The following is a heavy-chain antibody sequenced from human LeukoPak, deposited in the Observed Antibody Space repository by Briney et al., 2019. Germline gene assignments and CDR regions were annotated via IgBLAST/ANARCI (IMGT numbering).Heavy chain of an antibody. CDR1: GFTFSSYA. CDR2: IRGSGGTT. D-gene: IGHD1-26*01. J-gene: IGHJ4*02. CDR3: AKAVGESGSWNFDY. V-gene: IGHV3-23*01. Sequence: PGGSLRLSCAASGFTFSSYAMSWVRQAPGKGLEWVSAIRGSGGTTYYADSVKGRFTISRDNSKSTLYLQMNSLRAEDTAVYYCAKAVGESGSWNFDYWGQGTLVTVSS.